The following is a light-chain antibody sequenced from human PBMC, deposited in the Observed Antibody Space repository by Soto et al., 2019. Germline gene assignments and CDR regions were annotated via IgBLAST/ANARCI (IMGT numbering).Light chain of an antibody. CDR3: SSYTSGSTYV. Sequence: QSVLTQPASVSGSPGQSITISCTGTSSDVGGYRYASWYQQHPGKAPKLMIYEVSNRPSGVSNRFSGSKSGNTASLTISGLQAEDEADYYCSSYTSGSTYVFGTGTKVTVL. J-gene: IGLJ1*01. CDR2: EVS. CDR1: SSDVGGYRY. V-gene: IGLV2-14*01.